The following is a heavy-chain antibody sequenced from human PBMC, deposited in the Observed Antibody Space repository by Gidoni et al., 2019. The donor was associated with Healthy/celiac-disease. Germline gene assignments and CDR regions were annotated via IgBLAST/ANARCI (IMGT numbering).Heavy chain of an antibody. CDR3: ARVKTYYYDSSASLIPTSFDY. D-gene: IGHD3-22*01. CDR2: IIPSFGTA. CDR1: GGTFSSYA. V-gene: IGHV1-69*06. J-gene: IGHJ4*02. Sequence: QVQLVQSGAEVKTPGSSVKVSCKASGGTFSSYAISWVRQAPGQGLEWMGGIIPSFGTANYAQKFQGRVTITADKSTSTAYMELSSLRSEDTAVYYCARVKTYYYDSSASLIPTSFDYWGQGTLVTVSS.